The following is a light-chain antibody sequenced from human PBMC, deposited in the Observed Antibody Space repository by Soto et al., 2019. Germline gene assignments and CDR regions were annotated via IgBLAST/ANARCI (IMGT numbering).Light chain of an antibody. J-gene: IGKJ2*01. V-gene: IGKV3-20*01. Sequence: EIVLTQSPGTLSLSPGERATLSCRASQSFSSNYLAWYQQKPGQAPRLLISGASSRAAGIPDRFSGSGSGTDFTLTISRLEPEDSAVYYCQQYGTSAMYTFGQGTKLEIK. CDR1: QSFSSNY. CDR2: GAS. CDR3: QQYGTSAMYT.